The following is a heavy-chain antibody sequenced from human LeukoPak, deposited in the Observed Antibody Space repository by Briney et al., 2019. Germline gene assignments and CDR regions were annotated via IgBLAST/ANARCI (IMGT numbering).Heavy chain of an antibody. CDR3: ARDGITMRILEY. CDR2: INREGNDT. D-gene: IGHD3-10*01. V-gene: IGHV3-74*01. Sequence: GGSLRLSCGASGFTFNSHWMHWVRQAPGKGLVWVSRINREGNDTIYADSVKGRFTISRDNAKNTLYLQMTSLRAEDTAVYYCARDGITMRILEYWGQGTLVTVSS. J-gene: IGHJ4*02. CDR1: GFTFNSHW.